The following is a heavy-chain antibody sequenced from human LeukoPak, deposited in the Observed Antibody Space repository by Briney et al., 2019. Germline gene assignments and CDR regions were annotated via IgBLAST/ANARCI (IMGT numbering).Heavy chain of an antibody. J-gene: IGHJ4*02. CDR3: ACSSWFAHFDY. D-gene: IGHD6-13*01. V-gene: IGHV5-51*01. CDR2: IYPGDSDT. CDR1: GYSFTSYW. Sequence: GESLKISCKGSGYSFTSYWIGWVRQMPGKGLEWMGIIYPGDSDTRYSPSFQGQVTISADKSVRTAYLQWSSLKASDTAMYYCACSSWFAHFDYWGQGTLVTVSS.